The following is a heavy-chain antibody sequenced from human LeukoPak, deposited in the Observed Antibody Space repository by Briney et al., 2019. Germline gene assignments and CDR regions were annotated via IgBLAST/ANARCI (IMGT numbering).Heavy chain of an antibody. J-gene: IGHJ4*02. CDR2: INPNSGGT. D-gene: IGHD3-10*01. Sequence: ASVKVSCKASGYTFTGYYMHWVRQAPGQGLEWMGWINPNSGGTNYAQKFQGRVTMTRDTSISTAYMELSRLRSDDTAVYYCARGYYYGSGSYSPVYYFDYWGQGTLVTVSS. V-gene: IGHV1-2*02. CDR1: GYTFTGYY. CDR3: ARGYYYGSGSYSPVYYFDY.